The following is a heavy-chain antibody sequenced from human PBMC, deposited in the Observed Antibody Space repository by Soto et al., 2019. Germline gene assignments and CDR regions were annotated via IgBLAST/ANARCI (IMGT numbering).Heavy chain of an antibody. CDR1: GGSISSYY. Sequence: QVQLQESGPGLVKPSETLSLTCTVSGGSISSYYWSWIRQPPGKGLEWIGYIYYSGSTNYNPSLKSRVTISVGTSKNQFSLKLSSVTAADTAVYYCARLTTVTTDFDYWGQGTLVTVSS. V-gene: IGHV4-59*08. CDR3: ARLTTVTTDFDY. J-gene: IGHJ4*02. CDR2: IYYSGST. D-gene: IGHD4-17*01.